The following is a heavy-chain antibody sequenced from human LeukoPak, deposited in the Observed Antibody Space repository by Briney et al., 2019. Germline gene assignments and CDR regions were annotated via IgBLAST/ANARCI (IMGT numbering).Heavy chain of an antibody. CDR3: ASGREMATIWLDY. CDR1: GGSISSSSYY. D-gene: IGHD5-24*01. CDR2: IYYSGTA. Sequence: SETLSLTCTVSGGSISSSSYYWAWIRQPPGKGLEWIASIYYSGTAYYYNPSLKSRATISLDTSKNQFSLKLNSVTAADTAVYYCASGREMATIWLDYWGQGTLVTVSS. J-gene: IGHJ4*02. V-gene: IGHV4-39*07.